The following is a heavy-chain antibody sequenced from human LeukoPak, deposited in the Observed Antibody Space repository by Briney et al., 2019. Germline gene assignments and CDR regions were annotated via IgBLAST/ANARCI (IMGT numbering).Heavy chain of an antibody. CDR1: GCIVSSNY. J-gene: IGHJ4*02. Sequence: QAGGSLRLSCAASGCIVSSNYMSWVRQAPRKGLEWVSVIYSGGSTYYADSVKGRFTISRDNSKNTLFLQMNSLRVKDTAVYYCARGEGLFDYWGQGTLVTGSS. CDR2: IYSGGST. CDR3: ARGEGLFDY. V-gene: IGHV3-53*01.